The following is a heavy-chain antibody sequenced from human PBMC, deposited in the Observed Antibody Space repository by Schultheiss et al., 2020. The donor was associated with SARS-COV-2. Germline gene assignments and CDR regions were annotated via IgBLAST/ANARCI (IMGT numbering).Heavy chain of an antibody. V-gene: IGHV4-59*12. CDR1: GGSISSYY. CDR3: ARDKGEKQWLVDYFDY. D-gene: IGHD6-19*01. Sequence: SETLSLTCTVSGGSISSYYWSWIRQPPGKGLEWIGYIYYSGSTNYNPSLKSRVTISVDTSKNQFSLQLNSVTPEDTAVYYCARDKGEKQWLVDYFDYWGQGTLVTVSS. CDR2: IYYSGST. J-gene: IGHJ4*02.